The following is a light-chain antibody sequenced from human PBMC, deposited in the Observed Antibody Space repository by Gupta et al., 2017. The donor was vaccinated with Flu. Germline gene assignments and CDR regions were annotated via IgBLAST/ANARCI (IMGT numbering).Light chain of an antibody. CDR3: ATWDDSLNGPV. Sequence: QSVLTQPPSASGTTGQRVSISCSGGYSNIGSNTVNWYQQFPGTALKLPIRSNDQRPSGCPNRFSGSKSGTSASLAITGLQSEDEADYYCATWDDSLNGPVFGGGTKLTVL. J-gene: IGLJ3*02. CDR1: YSNIGSNT. CDR2: SND. V-gene: IGLV1-44*01.